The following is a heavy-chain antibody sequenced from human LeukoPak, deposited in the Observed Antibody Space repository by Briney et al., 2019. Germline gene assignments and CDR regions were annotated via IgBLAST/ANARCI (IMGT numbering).Heavy chain of an antibody. CDR2: MNPNSGNT. J-gene: IGHJ5*02. CDR1: GHTFTSYD. CDR3: ATPGYIVATDLTDWFDP. Sequence: GASVKVSYTASGHTFTSYDINWVRQATGQGLEWMGWMNPNSGNTGYAQKFQGRVTMTRNTSISTAYMELSSLRSEDTAVYYCATPGYIVATDLTDWFDPWGQGTLVTVSS. D-gene: IGHD5-12*01. V-gene: IGHV1-8*01.